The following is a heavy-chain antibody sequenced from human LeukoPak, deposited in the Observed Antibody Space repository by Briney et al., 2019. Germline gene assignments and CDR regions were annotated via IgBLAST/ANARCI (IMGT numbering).Heavy chain of an antibody. Sequence: PGGSLRLSCAASGFTFSNAWMSWVRQAPGKGLEWVGRIKSKTDGGTTDYAAPVKGRFTISRDDSKNTLYLQMNSLKTEDTAVYYCTNQLSGIQSVYPAWGQGTLVTVSS. CDR3: TNQLSGIQSVYPA. J-gene: IGHJ5*02. D-gene: IGHD1-14*01. CDR2: IKSKTDGGTT. V-gene: IGHV3-15*01. CDR1: GFTFSNAW.